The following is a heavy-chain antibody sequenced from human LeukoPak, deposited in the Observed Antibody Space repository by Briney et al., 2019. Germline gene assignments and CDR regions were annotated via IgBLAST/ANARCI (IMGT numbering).Heavy chain of an antibody. Sequence: PGGSLRLSCAASGFTFSSYSMNWVRQAPGKGLEWVSYISSSSSTIYYADAVKGRFTISRDNAKNSLYLQMNSLRDEDTAVYYCARGAPEAPPGTRELRRFDYWGQGTLVTVSS. CDR1: GFTFSSYS. D-gene: IGHD1-26*01. CDR2: ISSSSSTI. J-gene: IGHJ4*02. V-gene: IGHV3-48*02. CDR3: ARGAPEAPPGTRELRRFDY.